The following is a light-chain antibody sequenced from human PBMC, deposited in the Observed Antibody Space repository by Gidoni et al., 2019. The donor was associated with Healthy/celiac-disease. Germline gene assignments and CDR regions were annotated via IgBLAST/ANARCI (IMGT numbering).Light chain of an antibody. CDR1: QSVSSSY. CDR2: GAS. V-gene: IGKV3-20*01. Sequence: EIVLTQSPGTLSLSPGERATLSCRASQSVSSSYLAWYQQKPGQAPRLLIYGASSRATGIPDRFSGSWSGTDFTLPISRLAPEDFAVYYCQQYGTSPYTFGQGTKLEIK. CDR3: QQYGTSPYT. J-gene: IGKJ2*01.